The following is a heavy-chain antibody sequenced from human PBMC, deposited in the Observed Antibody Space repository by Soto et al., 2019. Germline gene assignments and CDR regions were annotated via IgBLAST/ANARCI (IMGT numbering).Heavy chain of an antibody. CDR1: GERGSDHITS. D-gene: IGHD3-16*01. J-gene: IGHJ3*01. Sequence: SQSLSLTCVMSGERGSDHITSWNWIRQSTTRGLEWLGRTYYRSKWFHDYAASVKSRITINPDTSKNQFSLEVNSMTPEDTTVYYGERGALLSPWAQG. CDR2: TYYRSKWFH. CDR3: ERGALLSP. V-gene: IGHV6-1*01.